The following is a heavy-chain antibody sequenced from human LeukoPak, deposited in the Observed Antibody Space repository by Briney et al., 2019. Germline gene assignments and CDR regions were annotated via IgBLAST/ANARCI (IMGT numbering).Heavy chain of an antibody. CDR2: ISPDGRNR. CDR3: AIPGNEIYSGSYFFDS. Sequence: AGGSLRLSCAASGFTFSSYAMHWVRQAPGKGLEWVAAISPDGRNRYYADSVKGRFTISRDSSKNTLDLQVNSLRAEDTAVYYCAIPGNEIYSGSYFFDSWGQGTLVTVSS. J-gene: IGHJ4*02. CDR1: GFTFSSYA. D-gene: IGHD1-26*01. V-gene: IGHV3-30*04.